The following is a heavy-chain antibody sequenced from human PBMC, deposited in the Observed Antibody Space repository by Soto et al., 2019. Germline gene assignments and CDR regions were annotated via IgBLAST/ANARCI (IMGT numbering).Heavy chain of an antibody. CDR3: ARPHIYTIVVVIPLGDAFDI. Sequence: SETLSLTCTVSGGSISSYYWSWIRQPPGKGLEWIGYIYYSGSTNYNPSLKSRVTISVDTSKNQFSLKLSSVTAADTAVYYCARPHIYTIVVVIPLGDAFDIWGQGTMVTVSS. D-gene: IGHD3-22*01. J-gene: IGHJ3*02. V-gene: IGHV4-59*01. CDR1: GGSISSYY. CDR2: IYYSGST.